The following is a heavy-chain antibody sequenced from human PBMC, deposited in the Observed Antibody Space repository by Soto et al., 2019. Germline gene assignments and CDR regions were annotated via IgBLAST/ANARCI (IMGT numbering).Heavy chain of an antibody. CDR3: TRHYGSGSYPIDY. D-gene: IGHD3-10*01. CDR1: GGSFSGYY. J-gene: IGHJ4*02. V-gene: IGHV4-34*01. CDR2: INHSGGT. Sequence: SETLSLTCAVYGGSFSGYYWSWIRQPPGKGLEWIGEINHSGGTNYNPSLKSRVTISVDTSKNQFSLKLSSVTAADTAVYYCTRHYGSGSYPIDYWGQGTLVTVSS.